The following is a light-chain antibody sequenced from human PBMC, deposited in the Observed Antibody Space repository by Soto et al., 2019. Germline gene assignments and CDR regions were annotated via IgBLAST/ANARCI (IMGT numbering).Light chain of an antibody. CDR3: QQYYSTSRT. CDR1: QSVLYSSNNKNY. CDR2: WAS. V-gene: IGKV4-1*01. J-gene: IGKJ1*01. Sequence: DIVMTQSPDSLAVSLGESATINCKSSQSVLYSSNNKNYLAWYQQKPGQPPKLLIFWASTRESGVPDRFSGSGSGRDYTPTISSMQAEDVAVYYCQQYYSTSRTFGQGTKVDIK.